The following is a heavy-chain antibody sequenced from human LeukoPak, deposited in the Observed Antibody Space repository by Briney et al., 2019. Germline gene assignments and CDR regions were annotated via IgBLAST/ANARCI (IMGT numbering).Heavy chain of an antibody. Sequence: GESLRLSCEASRLSFRNYAMTWGRKAPGQGQELVANIKQDGSEKYYVDSVKGRFTTSRDNAKNTLYLQMSSLSAEDTAVYSGARDTDDSSGYYAHLDYWGQGTMVTVSS. CDR1: RLSFRNYA. D-gene: IGHD3-22*01. CDR3: ARDTDDSSGYYAHLDY. J-gene: IGHJ4*02. V-gene: IGHV3-7*01. CDR2: IKQDGSEK.